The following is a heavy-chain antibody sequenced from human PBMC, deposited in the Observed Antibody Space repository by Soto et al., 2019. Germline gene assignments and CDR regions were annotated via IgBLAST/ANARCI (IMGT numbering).Heavy chain of an antibody. CDR3: ARGIVGASLAHFDY. CDR1: GFTFSSYS. J-gene: IGHJ4*02. D-gene: IGHD1-26*01. V-gene: IGHV3-21*01. Sequence: KAGGSLRLSCAASGFTFSSYSMNWVRQAPGKGLEWVSSISSSSSYIYYADSVKGRFTISRDNAKNPLYLQMNSLRAEDTAVYYCARGIVGASLAHFDYWGQGTLVTVSS. CDR2: ISSSSSYI.